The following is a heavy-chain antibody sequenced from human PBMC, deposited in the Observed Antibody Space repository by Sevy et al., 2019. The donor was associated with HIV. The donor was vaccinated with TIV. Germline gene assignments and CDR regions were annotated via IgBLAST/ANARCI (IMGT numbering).Heavy chain of an antibody. Sequence: GGSLRLSCAASGLSVSDNYMNWVRQAPGKGLELVSVIYSDGRTYYADSVKGRITISRDNSKNTLYLHMNNLRPEETAVYYCARDRYYDASGYYYYYYGMDVWGQGTTVTVSS. CDR1: GLSVSDNY. J-gene: IGHJ6*02. CDR2: IYSDGRT. D-gene: IGHD3-22*01. CDR3: ARDRYYDASGYYYYYYGMDV. V-gene: IGHV3-66*01.